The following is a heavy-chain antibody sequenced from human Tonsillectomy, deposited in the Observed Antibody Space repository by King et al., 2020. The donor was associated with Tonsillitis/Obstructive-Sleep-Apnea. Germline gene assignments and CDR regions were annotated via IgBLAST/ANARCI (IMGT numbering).Heavy chain of an antibody. Sequence: VQLVESGGGVVQPGRSLRLSCAASGFTFSSYGMHWVRQAPGKGLEWVAVIWLDGSNKYYADSVKGRFTISRDNSKNTLYLQMNSLGAEDTAVYYCAREVCGGDCYSDYWGQGTLVTVSS. V-gene: IGHV3-33*01. J-gene: IGHJ4*02. CDR3: AREVCGGDCYSDY. D-gene: IGHD2-21*01. CDR1: GFTFSSYG. CDR2: IWLDGSNK.